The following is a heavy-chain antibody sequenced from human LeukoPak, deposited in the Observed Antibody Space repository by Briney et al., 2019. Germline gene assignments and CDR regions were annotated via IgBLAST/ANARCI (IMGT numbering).Heavy chain of an antibody. CDR1: GYSFTSYW. CDR3: ARRTYDILTGYPPYYFDY. CDR2: IYPGDSDT. V-gene: IGHV5-51*01. D-gene: IGHD3-9*01. Sequence: GESLKISCKGSGYSFTSYWIGWVRQMPGKGLEWMGTIYPGDSDTRYSPSFQGQDTISADKSISTAYLQWSSLKASDTAMYYCARRTYDILTGYPPYYFDYWGQGTLVTVSS. J-gene: IGHJ4*02.